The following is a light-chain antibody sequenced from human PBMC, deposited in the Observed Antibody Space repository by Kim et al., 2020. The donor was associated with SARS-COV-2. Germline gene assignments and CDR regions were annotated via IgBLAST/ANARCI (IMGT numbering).Light chain of an antibody. J-gene: IGLJ2*01. CDR3: SSYTSSSTEV. Sequence: QSALTQPASVSGSPGQSITISCTGTSSDVGGYNYVSWYQQHPGKAPKLMIYDVSNRPSGVSNRFSGSKSGNTASLTISGLQAEDEADYYCSSYTSSSTEVFGGGTERTV. CDR1: SSDVGGYNY. V-gene: IGLV2-14*03. CDR2: DVS.